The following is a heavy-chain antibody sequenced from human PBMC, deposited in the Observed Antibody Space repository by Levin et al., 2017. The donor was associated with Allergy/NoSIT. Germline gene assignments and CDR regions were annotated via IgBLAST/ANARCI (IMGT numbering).Heavy chain of an antibody. D-gene: IGHD4-17*01. CDR2: ISYDGNKK. V-gene: IGHV3-30-3*01. CDR3: ARDGVVTRSDNGDDDHYFYLDV. Sequence: GESLKISCVASRFSLSTYALHWVRQAPGKGLEWVALISYDGNKKYYADSVKGRFTVSRDNSKNTLYLQMNSLRAEDTAVYSCARDGVVTRSDNGDDDHYFYLDVWGRGTTVAVSS. CDR1: RFSLSTYA. J-gene: IGHJ6*03.